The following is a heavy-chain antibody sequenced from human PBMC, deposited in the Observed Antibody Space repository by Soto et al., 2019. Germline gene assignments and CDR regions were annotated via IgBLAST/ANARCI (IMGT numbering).Heavy chain of an antibody. CDR1: GYTFTGYY. Sequence: ASVKVSCKASGYTFTGYYMHWVRQAPGQGLEWMGWINPNSGGTNYAQKFQGRVTMTRDTSTSTAYMELSRLRSDDTAVYYCATLTVVVAATLNWFDPWGQGTLVTVSS. D-gene: IGHD2-15*01. CDR2: INPNSGGT. V-gene: IGHV1-2*02. J-gene: IGHJ5*02. CDR3: ATLTVVVAATLNWFDP.